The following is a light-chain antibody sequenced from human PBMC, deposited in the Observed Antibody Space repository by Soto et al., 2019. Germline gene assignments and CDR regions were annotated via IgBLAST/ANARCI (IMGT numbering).Light chain of an antibody. Sequence: EIVLTQSPGTLSLSPGERATLSCRASQSFSSSSLAWYQQKPGQAPRLLIYGASSRATGIPDRFSGSGSGTDFTLTISRLEPEDFAVYYCQQYVSSPYTLGQGTRLEIK. CDR3: QQYVSSPYT. V-gene: IGKV3-20*01. J-gene: IGKJ2*01. CDR1: QSFSSSS. CDR2: GAS.